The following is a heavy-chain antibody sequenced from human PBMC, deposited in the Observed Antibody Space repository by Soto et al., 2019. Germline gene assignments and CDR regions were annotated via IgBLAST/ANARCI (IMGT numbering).Heavy chain of an antibody. CDR3: ASSGSYWGIDY. J-gene: IGHJ4*02. D-gene: IGHD1-26*01. V-gene: IGHV1-3*05. CDR1: GYTFTSYA. CDR2: INAGNVNT. Sequence: QVQLVQSGAEEKKPGASVKVSCKASGYTFTSYAMHWVRQAPGQRREWMGWINAGNVNTKYSQKFQGRVTITRDTSASTAYMELSSLRSEDTAVYYCASSGSYWGIDYWGQGNLGTVSS.